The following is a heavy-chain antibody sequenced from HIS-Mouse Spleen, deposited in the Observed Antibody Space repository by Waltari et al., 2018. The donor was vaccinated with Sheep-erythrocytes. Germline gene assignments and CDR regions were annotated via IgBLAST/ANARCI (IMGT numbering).Heavy chain of an antibody. CDR1: GFTFSSYS. CDR2: ISMSSSYI. CDR3: ARDRSNYFDY. V-gene: IGHV3-21*01. Sequence: EVQLVESGGGLVKPGGSLRLSCAASGFTFSSYSMNWVRQAPGKGLEGVSSISMSSSYIYYADSVKGRFTISRDNAKNSLYLQMNSLRAEDTAVYYCARDRSNYFDYWGQGTLVTVSS. J-gene: IGHJ4*02. D-gene: IGHD3-10*01.